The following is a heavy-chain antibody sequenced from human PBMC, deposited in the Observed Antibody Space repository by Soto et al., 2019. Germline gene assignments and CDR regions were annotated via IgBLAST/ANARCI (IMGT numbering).Heavy chain of an antibody. CDR3: ARAAIDGSSWYFWSEH. J-gene: IGHJ4*03. CDR2: IIPMFGTT. V-gene: IGHV1-69*13. Sequence: SAVKVSCKTSGGTFSRHAINWVRQAPVQGLEWMGGIIPMFGTTNYAQKFKGRVNISADESTSTAYMELSSLRSEDAAVYYCARAAIDGSSWYFWSEHWGQGTLVSASS. CDR1: GGTFSRHA. D-gene: IGHD6-13*01.